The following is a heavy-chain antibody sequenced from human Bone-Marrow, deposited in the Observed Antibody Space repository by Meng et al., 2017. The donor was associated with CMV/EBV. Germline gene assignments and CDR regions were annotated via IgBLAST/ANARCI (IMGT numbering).Heavy chain of an antibody. V-gene: IGHV1-8*01. CDR2: MNPNSGKT. CDR3: ARMTSGSSTGYGCMDV. D-gene: IGHD6-13*01. J-gene: IGHJ6*02. Sequence: ASVKVSCKASGYTFTSYDINWVRQATGQGLEWMGWMNPNSGKTGYAQKFQGRVTMTRGTPITTADMELSSLRSEDTAVYYWARMTSGSSTGYGCMDVWGQRTTVTVSS. CDR1: GYTFTSYD.